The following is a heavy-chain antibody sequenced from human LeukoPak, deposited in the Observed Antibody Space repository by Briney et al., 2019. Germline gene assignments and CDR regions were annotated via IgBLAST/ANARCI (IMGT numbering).Heavy chain of an antibody. Sequence: GASVKVSCKASGYTFTSYGISWVRQAPGQGLEWMGWISAYNGNTNYAQELQGRVTMTTDTSTSTAYMELRSLRSDDTAVYYCARDVVVVAATPQFDPWGQGTLVTVSS. CDR1: GYTFTSYG. CDR3: ARDVVVVAATPQFDP. V-gene: IGHV1-18*01. J-gene: IGHJ5*02. D-gene: IGHD2-15*01. CDR2: ISAYNGNT.